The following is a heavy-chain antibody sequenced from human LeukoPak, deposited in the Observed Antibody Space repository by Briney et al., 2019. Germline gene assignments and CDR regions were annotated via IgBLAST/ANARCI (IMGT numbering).Heavy chain of an antibody. Sequence: PSETLSLNCTVSGGSISSYYWSWIRQPPGKGLEWIGYIYYSGSTNYNPSLKSRVTISVDTSKNQFSLKLSSVTAADTAVYYCASSYCSGGSCYSLGFDYWGQGTLVTVSS. CDR2: IYYSGST. CDR1: GGSISSYY. J-gene: IGHJ4*02. V-gene: IGHV4-59*01. CDR3: ASSYCSGGSCYSLGFDY. D-gene: IGHD2-15*01.